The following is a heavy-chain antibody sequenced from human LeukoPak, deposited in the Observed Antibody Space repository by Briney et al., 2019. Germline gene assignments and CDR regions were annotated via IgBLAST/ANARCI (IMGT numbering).Heavy chain of an antibody. Sequence: PGGSLRLSCAASGFTFSSYAMSWVRQAPGKGLEWVSAISGSGGSTYYADSVKGRFTISRDNSKNTLYLQMNSLTVEDTAFYYCAREEGPYFDCWGQGTLVTVSS. CDR2: ISGSGGST. CDR1: GFTFSSYA. J-gene: IGHJ4*02. CDR3: AREEGPYFDC. V-gene: IGHV3-23*01.